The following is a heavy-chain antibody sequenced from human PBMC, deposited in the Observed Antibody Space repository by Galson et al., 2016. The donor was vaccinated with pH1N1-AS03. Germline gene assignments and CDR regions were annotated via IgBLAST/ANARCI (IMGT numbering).Heavy chain of an antibody. CDR1: GFIVSNNY. D-gene: IGHD5/OR15-5a*01. V-gene: IGHV3-53*01. Sequence: SLRLSCAVSGFIVSNNYMTWVRPAPRKGLELFSLTHGAGTTSYADSVKGRFTISRDTSKNTISLQMNSLGAEEPAVYYCATPGLSTIFWGMGDWGQGTTVTVS. CDR2: THGAGTT. J-gene: IGHJ6*02. CDR3: ATPGLSTIFWGMGD.